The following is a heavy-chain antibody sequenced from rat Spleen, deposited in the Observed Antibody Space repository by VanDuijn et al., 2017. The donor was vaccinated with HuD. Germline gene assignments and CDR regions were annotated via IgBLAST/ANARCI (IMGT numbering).Heavy chain of an antibody. V-gene: IGHV3-3*01. CDR2: INSAGST. CDR3: ATSEGVHNCLPFVC. CDR1: GYSITSHY. Sequence: EVQLQESGPGLVRPSQSLSLTCSVTGYSITSHYWDWIRKFPGNKMEWMGYINSAGSTVYNPSLKSRISITRDTSKNQFFLQVNSVSTEDTAADYFATSEGVHNCLPFVCWCKGTLVTVS. D-gene: IGHD1-11*01. J-gene: IGHJ3*01.